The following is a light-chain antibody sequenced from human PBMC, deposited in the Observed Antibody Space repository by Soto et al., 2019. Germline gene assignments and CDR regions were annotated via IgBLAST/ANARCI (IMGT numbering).Light chain of an antibody. CDR3: QQYNNGHGT. CDR2: GAS. Sequence: EIVMTQSPATLSVSPGERATLSCRASPSVGSDLAWYQQKPGQAPRLVIYGASTRATGIPASFSGSGYGTEYTLSISSLQSEDFAGYYSQQYNNGHGTFGQGTKVDIK. CDR1: PSVGSD. V-gene: IGKV3-15*01. J-gene: IGKJ1*01.